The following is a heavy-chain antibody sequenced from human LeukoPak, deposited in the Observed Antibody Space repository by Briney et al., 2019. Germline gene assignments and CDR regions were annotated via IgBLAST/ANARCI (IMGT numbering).Heavy chain of an antibody. CDR3: ARDQYDFWSGYYGMDV. D-gene: IGHD3-3*01. CDR1: GFTFSSYE. Sequence: GGSLRLSCAASGFTFSSYEMNWVRQAPGKGLVEGSYISSSGSTIYYADSVKRRFTISRDNAKNSLYLQMNSLRAEDTAVYYCARDQYDFWSGYYGMDVWGQGTTVTVSS. V-gene: IGHV3-48*03. J-gene: IGHJ6*02. CDR2: ISSSGSTI.